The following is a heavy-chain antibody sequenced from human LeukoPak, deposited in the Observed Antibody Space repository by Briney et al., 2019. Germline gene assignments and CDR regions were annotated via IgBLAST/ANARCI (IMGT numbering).Heavy chain of an antibody. J-gene: IGHJ4*02. CDR2: IYHGGST. CDR3: ASISGSYYVGGD. D-gene: IGHD3-10*01. V-gene: IGHV4-59*01. Sequence: PSETLSLTCTVSGGSIRSYYWSWIRQPPGKGLEWIGYIYHGGSTNYNPSLKSRVTISVDTSKNQFSLNLSSVTAADTAVYYCASISGSYYVGGDWGQGTLVTVSS. CDR1: GGSIRSYY.